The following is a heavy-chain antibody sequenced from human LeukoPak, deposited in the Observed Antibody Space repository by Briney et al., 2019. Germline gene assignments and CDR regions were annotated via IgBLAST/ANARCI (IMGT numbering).Heavy chain of an antibody. Sequence: GASVKVSCKASVYTFSSYGFSWVRQAPGQGLEWRGWSSAYNGNIKYAQKYQGRATMTTDTSTNTAYMEVRSLRADDTAVYYCARGGGSYGDYSLWLGYWGQGTLVTVSS. CDR3: ARGGGSYGDYSLWLGY. J-gene: IGHJ4*02. CDR2: SSAYNGNI. V-gene: IGHV1-18*01. D-gene: IGHD4-17*01. CDR1: VYTFSSYG.